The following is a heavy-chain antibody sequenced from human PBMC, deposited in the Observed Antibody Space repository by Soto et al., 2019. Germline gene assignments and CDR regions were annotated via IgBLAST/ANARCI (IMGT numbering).Heavy chain of an antibody. CDR3: ARGRGWRDY. J-gene: IGHJ4*02. CDR2: MNPNNGYT. CDR1: GYTFTGYD. Sequence: SLKLACKPSGYTFTGYDIRWLRQSTGQGLEWMGWMNPNNGYTDYAQKFQGRVTMTRDTSLSTAYMELSSLTSDDTAVYYCARGRGWRDYWGQGTLVTVSS. V-gene: IGHV1-8*01. D-gene: IGHD6-19*01.